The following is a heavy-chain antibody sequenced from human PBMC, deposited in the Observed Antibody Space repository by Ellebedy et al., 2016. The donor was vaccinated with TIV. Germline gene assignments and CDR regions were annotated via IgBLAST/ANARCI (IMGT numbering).Heavy chain of an antibody. CDR1: GYTFTNYY. Sequence: AASVKVSCKASGYTFTNYYIGWVRQAPGQELEWMGWISAHNGNKHYAQKFQGRITMTTDTSTSTAYLELRSLRSDDTAVYYCARVSPPADYWGQGTLVTVSS. V-gene: IGHV1-18*04. CDR2: ISAHNGNK. CDR3: ARVSPPADY. J-gene: IGHJ4*02.